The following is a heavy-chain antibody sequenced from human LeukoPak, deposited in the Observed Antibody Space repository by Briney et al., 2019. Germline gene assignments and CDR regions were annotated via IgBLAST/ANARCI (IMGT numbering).Heavy chain of an antibody. Sequence: SGRSLRLSCAASGFTFSSYGMHWVRQAPGKGLEWVAIISYDGSNKYYGDSVNGRFTISRDNSKNTLYLQMDSLRAEDTAVYYCAKGHYFDSSGAYSYSDHWGQGILVTVSS. CDR1: GFTFSSYG. V-gene: IGHV3-30*18. J-gene: IGHJ4*02. D-gene: IGHD3-22*01. CDR2: ISYDGSNK. CDR3: AKGHYFDSSGAYSYSDH.